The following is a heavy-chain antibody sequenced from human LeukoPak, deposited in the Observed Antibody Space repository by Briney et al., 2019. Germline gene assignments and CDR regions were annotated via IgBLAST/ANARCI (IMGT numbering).Heavy chain of an antibody. V-gene: IGHV1-69*02. J-gene: IGHJ6*04. CDR1: GGTFSSYT. Sequence: ASVKVSCKASGGTFSSYTISWVRLAPGQGLEWMGRIIPILGIANYAQKFQGRVTITADKSTSTAYMELSSLRSEDTAVYYCARSRVDTAMVTSATYYYYYGMDVWGKGTTVTVSS. CDR3: ARSRVDTAMVTSATYYYYYGMDV. D-gene: IGHD5-18*01. CDR2: IIPILGIA.